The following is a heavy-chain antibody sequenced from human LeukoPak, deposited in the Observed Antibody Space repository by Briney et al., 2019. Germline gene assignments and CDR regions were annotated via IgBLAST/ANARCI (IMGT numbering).Heavy chain of an antibody. V-gene: IGHV3-53*01. J-gene: IGHJ4*02. Sequence: GGSLXLSCAASGFTVSSNYMSWVRQAPGKGLEWVSVIYSDGSTYYADSVKGRFTISRDTSKNTLYLQMNSLRAEDTAVYYCASAAPISEYTYAYDYWGQGTLVTVSS. CDR2: IYSDGST. D-gene: IGHD5-18*01. CDR1: GFTVSSNY. CDR3: ASAAPISEYTYAYDY.